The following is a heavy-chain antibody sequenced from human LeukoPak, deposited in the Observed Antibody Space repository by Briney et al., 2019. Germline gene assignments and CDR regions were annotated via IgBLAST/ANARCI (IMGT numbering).Heavy chain of an antibody. V-gene: IGHV1-3*01. J-gene: IGHJ4*02. Sequence: ASVKVSCKASGYTFTHYVVHWVRQAPGQRPEWMGWINGGNGDTKYSQNFQGRVTITRDTSASTAYMELSSLTSEDTALYYCARDDCGDTCYPGGYWGQGTLVTVSS. CDR1: GYTFTHYV. CDR2: INGGNGDT. CDR3: ARDDCGDTCYPGGY. D-gene: IGHD2-21*01.